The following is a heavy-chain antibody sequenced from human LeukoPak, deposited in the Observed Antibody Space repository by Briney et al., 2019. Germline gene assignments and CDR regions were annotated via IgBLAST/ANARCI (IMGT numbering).Heavy chain of an antibody. Sequence: GGSLRLSCAASGFTFSSYSMNWVRQAPGKGLEWVAFIRYDGSNKYYADSVKGRFTISRDNSKNTLYLQMNSLRAEDTAVYYCAKTQAAYCGGDCFTDYWGQGTLVTVSS. CDR3: AKTQAAYCGGDCFTDY. CDR2: IRYDGSNK. CDR1: GFTFSSYS. J-gene: IGHJ4*02. D-gene: IGHD2-21*01. V-gene: IGHV3-30*02.